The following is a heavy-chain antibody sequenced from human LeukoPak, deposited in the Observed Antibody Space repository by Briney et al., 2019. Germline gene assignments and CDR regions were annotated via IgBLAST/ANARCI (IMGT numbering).Heavy chain of an antibody. J-gene: IGHJ3*01. Sequence: GASVKVSCQASGGTFSSNIIAWVRQAQGEGLEWMGGIIPAFGAARHSQTFQGRVTISADESTKTAYMELRSLTSDDTAVYYCARAAAGGPLNALHFWGPGTVATVSS. CDR3: ARAAAGGPLNALHF. CDR1: GGTFSSNI. V-gene: IGHV1-69*13. CDR2: IIPAFGAA. D-gene: IGHD6-13*01.